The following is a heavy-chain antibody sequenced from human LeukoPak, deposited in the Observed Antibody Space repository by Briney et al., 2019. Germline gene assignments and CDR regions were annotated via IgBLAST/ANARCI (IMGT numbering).Heavy chain of an antibody. Sequence: SETLSLTCTVSGGSISSYYWSWIRQPPGKGLEWIGYIYYSGSTNYNPSLKSRVTISVDTSKNQFSLKLSSVTAADTAVYYCVRGSRTAIGPGDFWGQGTLVTVSS. CDR1: GGSISSYY. CDR3: VRGSRTAIGPGDF. D-gene: IGHD1/OR15-1a*01. CDR2: IYYSGST. V-gene: IGHV4-59*12. J-gene: IGHJ4*02.